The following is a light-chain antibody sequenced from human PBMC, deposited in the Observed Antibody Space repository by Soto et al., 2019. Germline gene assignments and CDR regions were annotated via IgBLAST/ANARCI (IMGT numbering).Light chain of an antibody. CDR3: QQYDNLPVT. Sequence: QLTQSPSSLSASVGDRVTITCRASQVIATHVAWYQQKPGQAPNLLIYDASNLETGVPSRFSGSGSGTDFTFTISSLQPEDIATYYCQQYDNLPVTFGQGTKLEIK. V-gene: IGKV1-33*01. CDR2: DAS. CDR1: QVIATH. J-gene: IGKJ2*01.